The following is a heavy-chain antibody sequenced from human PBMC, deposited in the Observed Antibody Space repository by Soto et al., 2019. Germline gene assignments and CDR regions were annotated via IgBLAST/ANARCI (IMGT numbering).Heavy chain of an antibody. CDR2: ISWDGLAQ. J-gene: IGHJ4*02. CDR1: GFPFSRYG. CDR3: AKETIQVGGPNYFDY. Sequence: VQLVESGGGVVQPGRSLRLLCEASGFPFSRYGMHWVRQAPGMVLEWVAVISWDGLAQYYGDSVRGRFTISRDNSQSTLYLQMNSLRTDDTAIYYCAKETIQVGGPNYFDYWGQGVLVTVSS. D-gene: IGHD1-1*01. V-gene: IGHV3-30*18.